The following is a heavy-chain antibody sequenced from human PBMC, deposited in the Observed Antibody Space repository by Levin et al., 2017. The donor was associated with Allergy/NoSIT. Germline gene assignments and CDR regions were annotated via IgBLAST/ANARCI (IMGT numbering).Heavy chain of an antibody. D-gene: IGHD5-24*01. CDR1: GGSFSTYA. V-gene: IGHV1-69*13. J-gene: IGHJ3*02. CDR3: ASGNGATRDDYNTFHGAFDI. Sequence: SVKVSCKASGGSFSTYAISWVRQAPGQGLEWMGGIIPNFDTANYAQNFQGRVTITADASTKTADMELSSLRSEETAVYYCASGNGATRDDYNTFHGAFDIWGQGTMVTVSS. CDR2: IIPNFDTA.